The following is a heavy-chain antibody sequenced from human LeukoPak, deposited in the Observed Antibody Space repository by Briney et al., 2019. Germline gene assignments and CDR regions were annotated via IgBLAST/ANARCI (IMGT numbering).Heavy chain of an antibody. V-gene: IGHV3-30*03. CDR2: ISYDGSHK. CDR3: ARDKGTYYDSSGYPPWGVLWFDP. J-gene: IGHJ5*02. Sequence: GGSLRLSCAVSGLTFSRFGMHWVRQAPGKGLQWVAIISYDGSHKYYADSVEGRFTISRDNSKNTVYLQMNSLRAEDTAVYYCARDKGTYYDSSGYPPWGVLWFDPWGQGTLVTVPS. D-gene: IGHD3-22*01. CDR1: GLTFSRFG.